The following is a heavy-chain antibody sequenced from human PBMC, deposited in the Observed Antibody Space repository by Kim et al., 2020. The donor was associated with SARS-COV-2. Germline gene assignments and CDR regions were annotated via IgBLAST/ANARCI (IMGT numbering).Heavy chain of an antibody. CDR3: VRSETYTRLRWGL. J-gene: IGHJ2*01. D-gene: IGHD4-17*01. CDR1: GGSMSGSY. CDR2: ISYSGTT. Sequence: SETLSLTCTVSGGSMSGSYWSWIRQPPGKGLEWIGCISYSGTTTYDPSLTSRVTISIDTSKNQFSLNLRSVTAADTAVYYCVRSETYTRLRWGLWGRGSLVTVSS. V-gene: IGHV4-59*01.